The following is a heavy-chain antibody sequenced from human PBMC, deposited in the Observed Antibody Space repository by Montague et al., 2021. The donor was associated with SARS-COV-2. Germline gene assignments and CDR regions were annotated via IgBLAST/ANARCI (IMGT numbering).Heavy chain of an antibody. CDR2: ISGSGGST. Sequence: SLRFSCAASGFTFSSYTITWVRQAPGKGLEWVSGISGSGGSTYYADSVKGRFTISRDNSKNTLYLQMNSLRAEDTAVYYCAKDRFSSGWFGGLDYWGQGTLVTVSS. CDR1: GFTFSSYT. D-gene: IGHD6-19*01. J-gene: IGHJ4*02. CDR3: AKDRFSSGWFGGLDY. V-gene: IGHV3-23*01.